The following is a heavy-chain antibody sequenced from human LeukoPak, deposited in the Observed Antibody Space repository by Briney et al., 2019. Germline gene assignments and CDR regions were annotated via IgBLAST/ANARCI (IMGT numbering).Heavy chain of an antibody. Sequence: GGSLRLSCAASGFTFSSYEMNWVRQAPGKGLEWVSYISSSGSSIYYADSVKGRFTISRDNAKNSLYLQMNSLRAEDTAVYYCARDGKWFGESHAFDIWGQGTMVSVSS. D-gene: IGHD3-10*01. CDR2: ISSSGSSI. V-gene: IGHV3-48*03. J-gene: IGHJ3*02. CDR1: GFTFSSYE. CDR3: ARDGKWFGESHAFDI.